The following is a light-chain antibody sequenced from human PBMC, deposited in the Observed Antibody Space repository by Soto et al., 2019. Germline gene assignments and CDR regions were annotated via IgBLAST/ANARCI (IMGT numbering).Light chain of an antibody. CDR3: QQYASSPYT. CDR2: GAS. V-gene: IGKV3-20*01. J-gene: IGKJ2*01. Sequence: EIVLTQSPGTLSLSPGEGATLSCRASQSVSSSYIAWYQQRPGQTPSLLIYGASTRATGVPARFSGSGSGTEFTPTISSLQSEDFAVYFCQQYASSPYTFGQGTKVDIK. CDR1: QSVSSSY.